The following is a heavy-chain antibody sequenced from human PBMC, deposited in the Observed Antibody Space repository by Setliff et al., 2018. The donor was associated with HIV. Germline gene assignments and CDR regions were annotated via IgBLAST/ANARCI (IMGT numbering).Heavy chain of an antibody. CDR2: ILYGGTT. CDR3: ARPTTGLGGGAAFDI. V-gene: IGHV4-39*01. CDR1: GGSVDSRHYY. J-gene: IGHJ3*02. Sequence: SETMSPTCAVAGGSVDSRHYYWGWIRQPPGKGLEWIGNILYGGTTYYTPSLKSRVSISVDTSRNQFSLRLNSVTAADTAVYYCARPTTGLGGGAAFDIWGQGTMVTVSS. D-gene: IGHD2-8*01.